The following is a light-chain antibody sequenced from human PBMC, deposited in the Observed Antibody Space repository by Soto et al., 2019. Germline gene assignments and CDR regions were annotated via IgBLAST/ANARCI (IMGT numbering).Light chain of an antibody. CDR2: GAS. CDR1: QSVSSSY. Sequence: EIELTQSPGTLSSSPGERATLSCRASQSVSSSYLAWYQQKPGQAPRLLIYGASSRATGIPDRFSGSGSGTDFTLTISRLEPEDFAVYYCQQYGSSPFTFGPGTKVDIK. V-gene: IGKV3-20*01. J-gene: IGKJ3*01. CDR3: QQYGSSPFT.